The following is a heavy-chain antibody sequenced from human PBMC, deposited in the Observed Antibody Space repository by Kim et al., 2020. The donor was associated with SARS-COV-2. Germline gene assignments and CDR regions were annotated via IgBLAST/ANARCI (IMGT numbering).Heavy chain of an antibody. V-gene: IGHV4-61*07. Sequence: NPSLKSRVTISVDTSKNQFSLKLSSVTAADTAVYYCAGRRRDSSGYYYDYWGQGTLVTVSS. D-gene: IGHD3-22*01. CDR3: AGRRRDSSGYYYDY. J-gene: IGHJ4*02.